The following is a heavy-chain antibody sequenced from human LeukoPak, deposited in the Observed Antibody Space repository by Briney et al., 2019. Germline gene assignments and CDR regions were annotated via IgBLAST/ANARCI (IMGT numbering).Heavy chain of an antibody. CDR3: AKVLRNFWSGYSY. CDR1: GFTFSNYA. D-gene: IGHD3-3*01. CDR2: ISGSGNST. Sequence: GGSLRLSCAASGFTFSNYAMSWVRQAPGKGLEWVSAISGSGNSTYYADSVMGRFTVSRDNSKNTLYLQMNSLRAEDTAVYYCAKVLRNFWSGYSYWGQGTLITVSS. V-gene: IGHV3-23*01. J-gene: IGHJ4*02.